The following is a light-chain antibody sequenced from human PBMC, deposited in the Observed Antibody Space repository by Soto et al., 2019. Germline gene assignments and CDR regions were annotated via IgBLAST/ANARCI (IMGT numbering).Light chain of an antibody. V-gene: IGKV3-20*01. CDR2: GAS. CDR3: QQYHIYSWT. J-gene: IGKJ1*01. CDR1: QSVSSSY. Sequence: EFVLTQSPCTLSFSPWERSTLSFSASQSVSSSYLAWYQQKPGQAPRLLIYGASSRATGIPDRFSASGSGTEFSLTINSLQADDFATYYCQQYHIYSWTFGQGTKVDI.